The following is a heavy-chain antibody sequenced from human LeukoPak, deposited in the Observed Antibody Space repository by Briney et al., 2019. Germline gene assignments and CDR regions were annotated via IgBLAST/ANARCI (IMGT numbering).Heavy chain of an antibody. V-gene: IGHV3-23*01. CDR2: ISGSGGST. CDR1: GFTFSSYA. CDR3: AKDLITMVRGVNDY. Sequence: GGSLRLSCAASGFTFSSYAMSWVRQAPGKGLEWVSAISGSGGSTYYADSVKGRFTISRGNSKNTLYLQMNSLRVEDTAVYYCAKDLITMVRGVNDYWGQGTLVTVSS. D-gene: IGHD3-10*01. J-gene: IGHJ4*02.